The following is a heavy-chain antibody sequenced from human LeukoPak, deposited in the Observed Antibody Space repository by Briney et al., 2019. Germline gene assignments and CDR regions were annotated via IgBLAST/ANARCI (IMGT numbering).Heavy chain of an antibody. CDR1: GFTFSSYE. V-gene: IGHV3-48*03. J-gene: IGHJ4*02. D-gene: IGHD6-19*01. CDR2: ISTSHSTI. Sequence: GGSLRLSCAASGFTFSSYEMNWVRQAPGKGLEWVSYISTSHSTIYYADSVKGRFTISRDNAKNSLYLQMNSLRAEDTAVYYCARGPSGWYLYYFDYWGQGTLVTVSS. CDR3: ARGPSGWYLYYFDY.